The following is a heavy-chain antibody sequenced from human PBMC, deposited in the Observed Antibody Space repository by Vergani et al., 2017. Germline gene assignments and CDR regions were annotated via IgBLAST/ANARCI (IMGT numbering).Heavy chain of an antibody. V-gene: IGHV1-69*01. CDR1: GGTFSSYA. D-gene: IGHD5-24*01. Sequence: QVQLVQSGAEVKKPGSSVKVSCKASGGTFSSYAISWVRQAPGQGLEWMGGIIPIFGTANYAQKFQGRVTITADESTSTAYMELGSLRSEDTAVYYCATWGWLQLVRVEAYYFDYWGQGTLVTVSS. J-gene: IGHJ4*02. CDR2: IIPIFGTA. CDR3: ATWGWLQLVRVEAYYFDY.